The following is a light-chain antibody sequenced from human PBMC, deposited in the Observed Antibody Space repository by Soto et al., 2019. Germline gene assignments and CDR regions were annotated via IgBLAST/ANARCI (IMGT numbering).Light chain of an antibody. V-gene: IGKV1-5*01. J-gene: IGKJ1*01. CDR2: DAS. CDR1: QIFGSL. Sequence: DIQLTQSPSTLSASVGDRVTITCRASQIFGSLLAWYQQKSGKGPKLLIYDASSLASGVPSRFSGSGSGTEFTLTISSLQPDDFATYYCQQYNTYSTWTFGQGTKVDI. CDR3: QQYNTYSTWT.